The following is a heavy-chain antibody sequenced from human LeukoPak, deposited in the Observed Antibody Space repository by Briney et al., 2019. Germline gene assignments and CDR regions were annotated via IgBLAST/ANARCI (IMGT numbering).Heavy chain of an antibody. CDR1: GYTFIDYY. Sequence: GASVKVSCKTSGYTFIDYYVLWVRQGPGQGLEWLGWINSNSGGTKYAQEFQGRVTMTRDTSTTTAYMELSGLRSDDTAVYYCARGHESSPSYDFWGQGTLVTVSS. D-gene: IGHD3/OR15-3a*01. CDR2: INSNSGGT. CDR3: ARGHESSPSYDF. J-gene: IGHJ1*01. V-gene: IGHV1-2*02.